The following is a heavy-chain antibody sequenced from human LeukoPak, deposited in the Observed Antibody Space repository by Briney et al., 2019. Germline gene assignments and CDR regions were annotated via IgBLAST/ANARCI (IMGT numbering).Heavy chain of an antibody. CDR1: GFIFSVYA. CDR3: ARVDSSGYYKKYFDY. D-gene: IGHD3-22*01. J-gene: IGHJ4*02. CDR2: IYSGCYT. V-gene: IGHV3-23*03. Sequence: GGSLRLSCDASGFIFSVYAMHWGREAPGRRLEWVSVIYSGCYTYYAGSVQGRFTISRDNSKNTMYLQMNSLRADDTAVYYCARVDSSGYYKKYFDYWGQGTLVTVSS.